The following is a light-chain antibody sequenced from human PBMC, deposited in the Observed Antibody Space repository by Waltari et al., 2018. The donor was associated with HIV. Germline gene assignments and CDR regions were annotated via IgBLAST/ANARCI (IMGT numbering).Light chain of an antibody. CDR1: NSAIGGHNS. CDR3: KSSTTRSTPCG. V-gene: IGLV2-14*01. CDR2: DVS. J-gene: IGLJ1*01. Sequence: QSALTPPASVSGSPGQSITLSCTGTNSAIGGHNSVARYQQHPGKAPKLIIYDVSNRPAGVSDRFSGSKSGNTASLTISGLQAEDEADYYCKSSTTRSTPCGFGSGTKVTVL.